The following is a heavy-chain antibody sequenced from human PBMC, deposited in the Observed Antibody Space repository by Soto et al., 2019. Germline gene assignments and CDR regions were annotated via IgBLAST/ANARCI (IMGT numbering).Heavy chain of an antibody. J-gene: IGHJ6*02. V-gene: IGHV3-30*18. CDR1: GFTFSSFG. Sequence: PGGSLRLSCAASGFTFSSFGMHWVRQAPGKGLEWVAVSSYDGSDEYYADSVKGRFTISRDNPKNTLYLQMNSLRAEDTAVYYCAKNTRGWFNYYYYYGVDVWGQGTTVTVSS. D-gene: IGHD6-19*01. CDR3: AKNTRGWFNYYYYYGVDV. CDR2: SSYDGSDE.